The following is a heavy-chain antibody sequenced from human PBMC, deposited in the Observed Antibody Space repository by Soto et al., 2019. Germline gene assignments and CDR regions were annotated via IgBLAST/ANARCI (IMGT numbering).Heavy chain of an antibody. Sequence: ASVKVSCKASGGTFSSYAISWVRQAPGQGLEWMGGIIPIFGTANYAQKFQGRVTITADESTSTAYMELSSLRSEDTAVYYCAGSTVVTPYYFDYWGQGTLVTVSS. V-gene: IGHV1-69*13. J-gene: IGHJ4*02. CDR3: AGSTVVTPYYFDY. D-gene: IGHD4-17*01. CDR2: IIPIFGTA. CDR1: GGTFSSYA.